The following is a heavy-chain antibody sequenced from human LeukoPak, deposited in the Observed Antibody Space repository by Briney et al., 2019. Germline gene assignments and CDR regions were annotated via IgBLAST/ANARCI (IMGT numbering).Heavy chain of an antibody. CDR2: ISSSSSYI. CDR1: GFTFSSYS. Sequence: GGSLRLSCAASGFTFSSYSMNWVRQAPGKGLEWVSSISSSSSYIYYADSVKGRFTISRDNAKNSLYLQMSSLRAEDTAVYYCARSPYYYDSSGYFDYWGQGTLVTVSS. J-gene: IGHJ4*02. V-gene: IGHV3-21*01. CDR3: ARSPYYYDSSGYFDY. D-gene: IGHD3-22*01.